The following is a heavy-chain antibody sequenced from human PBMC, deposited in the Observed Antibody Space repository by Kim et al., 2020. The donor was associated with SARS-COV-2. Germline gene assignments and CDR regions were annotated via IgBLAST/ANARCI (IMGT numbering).Heavy chain of an antibody. J-gene: IGHJ4*02. CDR3: ARGPHITIFGVGYFDY. V-gene: IGHV4-31*02. Sequence: SLKSRVTISVDTSKNQFSLKLSSVTAADTAVYYCARGPHITIFGVGYFDYWGQGTLVTVSS. D-gene: IGHD3-3*01.